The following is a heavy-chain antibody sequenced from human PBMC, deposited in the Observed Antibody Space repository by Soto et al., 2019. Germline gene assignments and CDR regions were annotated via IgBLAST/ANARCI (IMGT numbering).Heavy chain of an antibody. CDR3: ATWRSSHWFDY. J-gene: IGHJ4*02. CDR1: GDSFSTYS. Sequence: GEYLKISCKGSGDSFSTYSIGWVRQLPWKGLEWIGNIFSRASSAGYSPSFQGQVTISVDKSISTTYLQWSSLKASDTAIYYCATWRSSHWFDYWGQGTMVTVSS. D-gene: IGHD2-2*01. CDR2: IFSRASSA. V-gene: IGHV5-51*03.